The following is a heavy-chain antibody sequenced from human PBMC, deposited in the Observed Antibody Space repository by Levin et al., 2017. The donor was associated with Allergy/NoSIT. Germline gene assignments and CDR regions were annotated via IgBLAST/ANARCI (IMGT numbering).Heavy chain of an antibody. Sequence: NPSETLSLTCSVSGGSINGYYWSWIRQPPGKGLEWIGNIYYVGRPNYNPSLKSRVTISVDTSKNQFSLRLSSVTADDTAMYFCARGDYLDSISYYEDSWGQGTLVTVSS. CDR2: IYYVGRP. CDR1: GGSINGYY. CDR3: ARGDYLDSISYYEDS. J-gene: IGHJ4*02. V-gene: IGHV4-59*01. D-gene: IGHD3-22*01.